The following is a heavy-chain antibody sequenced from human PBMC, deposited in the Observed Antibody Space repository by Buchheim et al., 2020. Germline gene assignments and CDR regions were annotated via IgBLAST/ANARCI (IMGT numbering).Heavy chain of an antibody. CDR3: VRARQQLGPLVDY. CDR1: GFTFSSYE. Sequence: EVQLVESGGGLVQPGGSLRLSCAASGFTFSSYEMNWVRQAPGKGLEWVAYIRRSDNTIYYADSVKGRFTISRDNAKNSLYLQMNMLRAEDTAVYECVRARQQLGPLVDYWGQGTL. D-gene: IGHD7-27*01. V-gene: IGHV3-48*03. CDR2: IRRSDNTI. J-gene: IGHJ4*02.